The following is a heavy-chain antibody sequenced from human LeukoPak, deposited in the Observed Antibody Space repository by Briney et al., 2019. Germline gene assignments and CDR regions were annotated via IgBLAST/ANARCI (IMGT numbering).Heavy chain of an antibody. V-gene: IGHV4-59*01. CDR2: IYYSGST. CDR1: GGSISSYY. J-gene: IGHJ5*02. D-gene: IGHD3-22*01. Sequence: SETLSLTCTVSGGSISSYYWSWIRQPPGKGLEWIGYIYYSGSTNYNPSLKSRVTISVDTSKNQFSLKLSSVTAADTAVYYCARRRLYYDGSPHTRKENKADWSDPWGQGTLVTVSS. CDR3: ARRRLYYDGSPHTRKENKADWSDP.